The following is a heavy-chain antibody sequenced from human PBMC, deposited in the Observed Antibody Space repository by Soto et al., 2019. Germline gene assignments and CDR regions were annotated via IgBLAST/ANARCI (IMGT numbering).Heavy chain of an antibody. CDR2: IYYSGST. D-gene: IGHD2-8*01. Sequence: SETLSLTCTVSGGSVSSGSYYWSWIRQPPGKGLEWIGYIYYSGSTNYNPSLKSRVTISVDTSKNQFSLKLSSVTAAGTAVYYCASLHIVLMVSWGQGTLVTVSS. V-gene: IGHV4-61*01. CDR3: ASLHIVLMVS. CDR1: GGSVSSGSYY. J-gene: IGHJ5*02.